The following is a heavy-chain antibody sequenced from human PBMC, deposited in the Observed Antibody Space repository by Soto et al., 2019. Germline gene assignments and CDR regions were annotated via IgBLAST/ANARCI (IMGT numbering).Heavy chain of an antibody. CDR2: IYYSGST. CDR3: ARHPSDFWFDP. CDR1: GASISSYNY. V-gene: IGHV4-39*01. Sequence: SETLSLTCNVSGASISSYNYWGWIRQPPGKGLEWIGSIYYSGSTYYNPSLKSRVTVSVDTSKNQFSLKLSSVTAADTAVYYCARHPSDFWFDPWGQGTLVTVSS. D-gene: IGHD2-21*02. J-gene: IGHJ5*02.